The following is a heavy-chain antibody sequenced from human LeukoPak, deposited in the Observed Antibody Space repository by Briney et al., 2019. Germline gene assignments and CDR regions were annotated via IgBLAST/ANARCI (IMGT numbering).Heavy chain of an antibody. CDR2: IYYSGST. J-gene: IGHJ3*02. CDR1: GGSISSSSYY. V-gene: IGHV4-39*07. D-gene: IGHD1-14*01. CDR3: AGAGTEWGLMAFDI. Sequence: KPSETLSLTCTVSGGSISSSSYYWGWIRQPPGKGLEWIGNIYYSGSTYYNPSLKSRVTISVDTSKNQFSLKLSSVTAADTAVYYCAGAGTEWGLMAFDIWGQGTMVTVSS.